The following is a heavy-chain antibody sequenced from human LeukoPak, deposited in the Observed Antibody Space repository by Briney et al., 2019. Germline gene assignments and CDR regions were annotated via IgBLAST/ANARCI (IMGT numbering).Heavy chain of an antibody. D-gene: IGHD6-19*01. CDR3: ASGDLAGGWSSHY. CDR2: ISSSSSYT. V-gene: IGHV3-11*06. J-gene: IGHJ4*02. CDR1: GSTFSDYY. Sequence: GGSLGLSCAASGSTFSDYYMSWIRQAPGKGLEWVSYISSSSSYTNYADSVKGRFTISRDNAKNSLYLQMNSLRAEDTAVYYCASGDLAGGWSSHYWGQGTLVTVSS.